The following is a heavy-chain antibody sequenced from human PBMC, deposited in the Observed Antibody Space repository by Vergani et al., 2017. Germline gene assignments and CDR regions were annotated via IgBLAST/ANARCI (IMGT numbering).Heavy chain of an antibody. D-gene: IGHD3-9*01. CDR2: INQDGSEK. J-gene: IGHJ3*02. V-gene: IGHV3-7*03. CDR3: AMSLNAFDI. CDR1: GFTFGTYW. Sequence: EVLLVESGGGLVQPGGSLRLSCAASGFTFGTYWMSWVRQAPGKGLEWVANINQDGSEKYYVDSVKGRFTVSRDNAENSLYLQMNNLRVEDTAVYYCAMSLNAFDIWGQGTMVTVSS.